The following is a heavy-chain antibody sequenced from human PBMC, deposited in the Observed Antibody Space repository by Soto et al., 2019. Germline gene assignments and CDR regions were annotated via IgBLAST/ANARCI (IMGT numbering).Heavy chain of an antibody. CDR2: IIPIFGTA. CDR1: GGTFSSYA. CDR3: ARESEDGFDNGNDAFDI. V-gene: IGHV1-69*01. Sequence: QVQLVQSGAEVKKPGSSVKVSCKASGGTFSSYAISWVRQAPGQGLEWMGGIIPIFGTANYAQKFQGRVTITAYESTSTAYMELSSLRSEDTAVYYCARESEDGFDNGNDAFDIWGQGTMVTVSS. J-gene: IGHJ3*02. D-gene: IGHD5-12*01.